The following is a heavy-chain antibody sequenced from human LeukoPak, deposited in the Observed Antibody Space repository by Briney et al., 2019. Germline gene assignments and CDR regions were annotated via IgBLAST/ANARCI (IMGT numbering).Heavy chain of an antibody. J-gene: IGHJ6*02. CDR2: IYYSGST. V-gene: IGHV4-59*01. CDR1: GGSISSYY. D-gene: IGHD4-17*01. CDR3: AAARYGDYYYYYYGMDG. Sequence: SETLSLTCTVSGGSISSYYWSWIRQPPGKGLEWIGYIYYSGSTNYNPSLKSRVTISVDTSKNQFSLKLSSVTAADTAVYYCAAARYGDYYYYYYGMDGWGQGTTVTVSS.